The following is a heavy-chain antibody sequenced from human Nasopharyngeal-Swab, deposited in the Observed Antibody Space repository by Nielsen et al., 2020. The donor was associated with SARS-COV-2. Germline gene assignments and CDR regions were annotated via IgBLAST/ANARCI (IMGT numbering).Heavy chain of an antibody. CDR2: INSDGSST. Sequence: GESLKISCAASGFTFSSYWMHWVRQAPGKGLVWVSRINSDGSSTSYADSVKGRFTISRDNAKNTLYLQMNSLRAEDTAVYYCARDRSGYSYGYDGATNWFDPWGQGTLVTVSS. D-gene: IGHD5-18*01. V-gene: IGHV3-74*01. CDR1: GFTFSSYW. CDR3: ARDRSGYSYGYDGATNWFDP. J-gene: IGHJ5*02.